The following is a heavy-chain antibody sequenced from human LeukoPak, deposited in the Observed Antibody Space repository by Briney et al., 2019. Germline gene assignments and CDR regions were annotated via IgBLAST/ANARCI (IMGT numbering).Heavy chain of an antibody. Sequence: GGSLRLSCEASGFYFSNYYMSWVRQAPGKGLEWLANIKYDGSYTYYVDSLNGRFTISRDNAKNSLYLQMSSLRADDTDVYYCTRDEGATVATYRFDFWGQGTLVTVSS. CDR2: IKYDGSYT. CDR1: GFYFSNYY. CDR3: TRDEGATVATYRFDF. D-gene: IGHD4-23*01. V-gene: IGHV3-7*01. J-gene: IGHJ4*02.